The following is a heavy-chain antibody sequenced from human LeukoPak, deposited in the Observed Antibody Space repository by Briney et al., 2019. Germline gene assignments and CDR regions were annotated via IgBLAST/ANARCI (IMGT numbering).Heavy chain of an antibody. J-gene: IGHJ4*02. V-gene: IGHV1-2*02. Sequence: ASVKVSCKASGYTFTGYYMHWVRQAPGQGLEWMGWINPNSGGTNYAQKFQGRVTMTRDTSISTAYMELSRLRSDDTAVYYCARPPKRTGTGLFYFDYWGQGTLVTVSS. CDR1: GYTFTGYY. D-gene: IGHD1-14*01. CDR2: INPNSGGT. CDR3: ARPPKRTGTGLFYFDY.